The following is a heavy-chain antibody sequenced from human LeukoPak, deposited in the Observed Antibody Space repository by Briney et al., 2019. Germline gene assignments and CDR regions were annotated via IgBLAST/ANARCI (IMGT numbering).Heavy chain of an antibody. V-gene: IGHV1-69*04. D-gene: IGHD3-10*01. CDR1: GGTFSSYA. CDR2: IIPILGIA. J-gene: IGHJ4*02. CDR3: ARVSDRYGSGGYKRLFDY. Sequence: ASVKVSCKASGGTFSSYAISWVRQAPGQGLEWMGRIIPILGIANYAQKFQGRVTITADKSTSTAYMELSSLRSEDTAVYYCARVSDRYGSGGYKRLFDYWGQGTLVTVSS.